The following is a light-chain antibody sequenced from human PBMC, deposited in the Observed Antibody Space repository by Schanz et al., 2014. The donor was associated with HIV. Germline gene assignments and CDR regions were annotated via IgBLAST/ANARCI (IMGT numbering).Light chain of an antibody. J-gene: IGKJ2*01. CDR1: QRLSSSY. CDR3: HQYGDSPYT. Sequence: EIVLTQSPGSLSLSPGGRATLSCGASQRLSSSYLAWYQKKPGQAPTLLIYAASSRASGIPDRFSGSGSGADFTLTISGLEPEDFAVYYCHQYGDSPYTFGQGTRLDI. CDR2: AAS. V-gene: IGKV3-20*01.